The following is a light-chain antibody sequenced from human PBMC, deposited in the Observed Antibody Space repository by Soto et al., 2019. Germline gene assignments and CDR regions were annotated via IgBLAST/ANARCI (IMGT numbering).Light chain of an antibody. CDR3: QSCDSTLSGFYV. CDR1: SSNIGAGYD. J-gene: IGLJ1*01. Sequence: QSVLTQPPSVSGAPGQRVTISCTGSSSNIGAGYDVHWYLQLPGTAPKLLIYGDINRPSGVPDRFSGSKSGTSASLAITGLQAEDEADYYCQSCDSTLSGFYVFGTGTKVTVL. CDR2: GDI. V-gene: IGLV1-40*01.